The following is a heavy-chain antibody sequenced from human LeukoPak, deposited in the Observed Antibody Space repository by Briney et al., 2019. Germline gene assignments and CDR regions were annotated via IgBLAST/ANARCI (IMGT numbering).Heavy chain of an antibody. V-gene: IGHV1-18*01. J-gene: IGHJ6*02. CDR1: GYTFTSYG. CDR3: ARELRYFDWLSPYRSLYGMDV. CDR2: ISAYNGNT. D-gene: IGHD3-9*01. Sequence: ASVKVSCKASGYTFTSYGISWVRQAPGQGLEWMGWISAYNGNTNYAQKLQGRVTMTTDTSTSTAYMELRSLRSDDTAVYYCARELRYFDWLSPYRSLYGMDVWGHGTTVTVSS.